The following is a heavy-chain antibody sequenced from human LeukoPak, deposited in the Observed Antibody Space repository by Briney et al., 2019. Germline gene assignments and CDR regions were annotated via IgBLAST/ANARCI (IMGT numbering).Heavy chain of an antibody. CDR1: GFTFRSFW. CDR2: ISGSGGST. CDR3: AKDRGSSGFYNY. J-gene: IGHJ4*02. D-gene: IGHD6-19*01. V-gene: IGHV3-23*01. Sequence: GGSLRLSCSGFGFTFRSFWMGWVRQAPGKGLEWVSAISGSGGSTYYADSVKGRFTISRDNSKNTLYLQMNSLRAEDTAVYYCAKDRGSSGFYNYWGQGTLVTVSS.